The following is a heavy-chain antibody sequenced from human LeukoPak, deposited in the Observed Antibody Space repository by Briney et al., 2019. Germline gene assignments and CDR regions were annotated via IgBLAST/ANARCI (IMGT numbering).Heavy chain of an antibody. CDR2: ISSSGSTI. D-gene: IGHD5-18*01. CDR3: ARAAMVRLLFDY. J-gene: IGHJ4*02. CDR1: GFTFSDYY. Sequence: HGVSLRLSCAASGFTFSDYYMSWIRQAPGKGLEWVSYISSSGSTIYYADSVKGRFTISRDNAKNSLYLQMNSLRAEDTAVYYCARAAMVRLLFDYWGQGTLVTVSS. V-gene: IGHV3-11*01.